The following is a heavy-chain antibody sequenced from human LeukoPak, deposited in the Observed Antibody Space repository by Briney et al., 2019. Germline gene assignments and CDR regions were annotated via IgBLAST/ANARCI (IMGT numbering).Heavy chain of an antibody. D-gene: IGHD3-22*01. CDR1: GYTFTGYY. J-gene: IGHJ5*02. V-gene: IGHV1-2*02. CDR2: INPNSGGT. Sequence: ASVKVSCKASGYTFTGYYMHWVRQAPGQGLEWMGWINPNSGGTNYAQKFQGRVTMTRDTSISTAYMELSRLRSDDTAVYYCARPGGYYDSSGYTWGQGTLVTVSS. CDR3: ARPGGYYDSSGYT.